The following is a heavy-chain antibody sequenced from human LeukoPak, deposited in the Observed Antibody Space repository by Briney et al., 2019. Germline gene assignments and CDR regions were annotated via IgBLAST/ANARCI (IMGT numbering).Heavy chain of an antibody. J-gene: IGHJ4*02. CDR2: INPSGGST. Sequence: ASVKVSCKASGYTFTSYYMHWVRQAPGQGLEWMGIINPSGGSTSYAQKLQGRVTMTTDTSTSTAYMELRSLRSDDTAVYYCAREARFPTRGKYCTNGVCYIDYWGQGILDTVSS. D-gene: IGHD2-8*01. CDR1: GYTFTSYY. CDR3: AREARFPTRGKYCTNGVCYIDY. V-gene: IGHV1-46*01.